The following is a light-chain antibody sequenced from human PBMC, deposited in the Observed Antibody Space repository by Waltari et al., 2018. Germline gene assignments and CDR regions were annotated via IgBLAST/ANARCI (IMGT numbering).Light chain of an antibody. CDR2: VTS. CDR1: MNIGNN. Sequence: ETIMTKSPATLSVSPGESATLSCRASMNIGNNLAWYQQTPGQAPRLLIYVTSSRSTGIPGRFFGAGSGTDFTLTISSLQSEDFGVYYCQQYNEWPYTFGQGTKVDLK. V-gene: IGKV3-15*01. J-gene: IGKJ2*01. CDR3: QQYNEWPYT.